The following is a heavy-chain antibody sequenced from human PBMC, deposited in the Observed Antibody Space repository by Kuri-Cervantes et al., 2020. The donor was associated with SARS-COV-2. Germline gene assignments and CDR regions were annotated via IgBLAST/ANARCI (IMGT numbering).Heavy chain of an antibody. V-gene: IGHV2-70*01. CDR3: ARSRDAYNLFDY. D-gene: IGHD5-24*01. J-gene: IGHJ4*02. Sequence: SGPTLVTPTQTLTLTCTFSGFSLSTSGMCVSWIRRPPGEALDWLALIDWDDDKYYSTSLKTKLTISKDNYKHQVVLTMTNMDPVDTATYYCARSRDAYNLFDYWGQGTLVTVSS. CDR1: GFSLSTSGMC. CDR2: IDWDDDK.